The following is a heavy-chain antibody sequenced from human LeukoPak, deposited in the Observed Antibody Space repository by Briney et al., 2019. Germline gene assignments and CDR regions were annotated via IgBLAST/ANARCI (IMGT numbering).Heavy chain of an antibody. CDR3: VRVVTVSNTDPAFDI. Sequence: PGRSLRLSCAASGIIFCSYGMHWVRQAPGKGLEWVAVIWHDGSNRHYVDSVKGRFTISRDNPKSTLYLQMNSLRAEDTAVYYCVRVVTVSNTDPAFDIWGRGTLVTVSS. CDR2: IWHDGSNR. D-gene: IGHD2-21*02. J-gene: IGHJ3*02. V-gene: IGHV3-33*01. CDR1: GIIFCSYG.